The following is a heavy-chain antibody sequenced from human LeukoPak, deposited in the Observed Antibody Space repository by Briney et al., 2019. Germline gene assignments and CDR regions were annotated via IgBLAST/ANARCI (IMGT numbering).Heavy chain of an antibody. Sequence: GESLKISCKASGYTFTTYWIGWVRQMPGKGLEWMGLIYPGDSHTIYSPSFQGQVTISADKSISTAYLQWSGLKASDTAMYYCARRGQIAAAGYDYWGQGTLVTVSS. CDR2: IYPGDSHT. CDR1: GYTFTTYW. V-gene: IGHV5-51*01. J-gene: IGHJ4*02. CDR3: ARRGQIAAAGYDY. D-gene: IGHD6-13*01.